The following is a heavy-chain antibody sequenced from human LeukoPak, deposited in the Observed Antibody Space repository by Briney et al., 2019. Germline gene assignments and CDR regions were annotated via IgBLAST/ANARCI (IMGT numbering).Heavy chain of an antibody. V-gene: IGHV4-39*01. D-gene: IGHD5-24*01. CDR2: IYYSGST. CDR1: GGSISSGGYY. CDR3: ARHSALATIGGYYYGMDV. J-gene: IGHJ6*02. Sequence: SETLSLTCTVSGGSISSGGYYWSWIRQHPGKGLEWIGYIYYSGSTYYNPSLKSRVTISVDTSKNQFSLKLSSVTAADTAVYCCARHSALATIGGYYYGMDVWGQGTTVTVSS.